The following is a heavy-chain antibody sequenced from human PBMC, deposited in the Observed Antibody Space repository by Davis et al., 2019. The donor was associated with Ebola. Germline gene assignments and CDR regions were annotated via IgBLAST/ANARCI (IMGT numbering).Heavy chain of an antibody. D-gene: IGHD2-2*01. Sequence: PSETLSLSCTVSGGSISSYYWSWIRQPAGKGLEWIGRIYTSGSTNYNPSLKSRVTMSVDTSKSQFSLKLSSVTAADTAVYYCARYQLLLDAFDIWGQGTMVTVSS. CDR2: IYTSGST. CDR1: GGSISSYY. V-gene: IGHV4-4*07. J-gene: IGHJ3*02. CDR3: ARYQLLLDAFDI.